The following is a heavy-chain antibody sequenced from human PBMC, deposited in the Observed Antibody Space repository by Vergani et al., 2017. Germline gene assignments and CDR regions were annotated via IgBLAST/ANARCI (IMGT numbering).Heavy chain of an antibody. CDR3: ARVWSRKQQLGGLQNAFDI. D-gene: IGHD6-13*01. CDR2: ISSSGSTI. CDR1: GFTFSSYE. V-gene: IGHV3-48*03. J-gene: IGHJ3*02. Sequence: EVQLVESGGGLVQPGGSLRLSCAASGFTFSSYEMNWVRQAPGKGLEWVSYISSSGSTIHYADSVKGRFTIARDNGKNSLYLQMNSLRAEDTAVYYCARVWSRKQQLGGLQNAFDIWGQGTMVTVSS.